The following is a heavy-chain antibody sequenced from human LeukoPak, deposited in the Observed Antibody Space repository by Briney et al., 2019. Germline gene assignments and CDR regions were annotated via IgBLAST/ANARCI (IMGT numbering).Heavy chain of an antibody. CDR1: GVSISSGGYY. J-gene: IGHJ5*02. CDR3: ARDLRGGAAGRWFDA. D-gene: IGHD1-14*01. V-gene: IGHV4-31*01. CDR2: IYYSART. Sequence: TLSLSCTVSGVSISSGGYYWGWIGPHPGQGLKWSGYIYYSARTYYHPSLKSLVTVSVDTSKNQFSLKLSSVAAADTAVDYCARDLRGGAAGRWFDAWGQGTLVTVSS.